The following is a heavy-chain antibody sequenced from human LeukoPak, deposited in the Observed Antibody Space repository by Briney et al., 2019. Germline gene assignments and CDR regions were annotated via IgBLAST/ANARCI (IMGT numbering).Heavy chain of an antibody. CDR1: GFSFSSCA. D-gene: IGHD5-12*01. CDR3: VKAREYGGHDPVGDY. Sequence: PGGSLRLSCAASGFSFSSCAMGWVRQAPGKGPDWVSSISGGADSTYYADSVKGRFTISRDNSKNTLYLQINSLRVEDTAIYYCVKAREYGGHDPVGDYWGQGALVTVSS. V-gene: IGHV3-23*01. J-gene: IGHJ4*02. CDR2: ISGGADST.